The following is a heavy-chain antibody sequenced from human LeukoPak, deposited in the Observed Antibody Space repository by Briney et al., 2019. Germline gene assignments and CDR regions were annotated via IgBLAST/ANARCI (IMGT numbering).Heavy chain of an antibody. CDR3: ARRYCSSTSCSKGYYYYYYMDV. Sequence: SGTLSLTCAVSGGSISSSNWWSWVRQPPGKGLEWIGEIYHSGSTNYNPSLKSRVTISVDTSKNQFSLKLSSVTAADTAVYYCARRYCSSTSCSKGYYYYYYMDVWGKGTTVTVSS. V-gene: IGHV4-4*02. J-gene: IGHJ6*03. CDR2: IYHSGST. CDR1: GGSISSSNW. D-gene: IGHD2-2*01.